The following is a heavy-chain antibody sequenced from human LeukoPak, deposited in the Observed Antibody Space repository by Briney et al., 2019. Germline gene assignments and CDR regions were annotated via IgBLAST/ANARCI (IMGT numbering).Heavy chain of an antibody. J-gene: IGHJ4*02. V-gene: IGHV3-7*01. CDR3: ARCAVAAAGDY. CDR2: IKPDGSGK. Sequence: GGPLKLSFEASDLTLISYWITWFRQAPGKGPEWVANIKPDGSGKYYVDSVKGRFTISRDNAENSLFLHMNSLRAEDTAVYYCARCAVAAAGDYWGRGTLVTVSS. D-gene: IGHD6-13*01. CDR1: DLTLISYW.